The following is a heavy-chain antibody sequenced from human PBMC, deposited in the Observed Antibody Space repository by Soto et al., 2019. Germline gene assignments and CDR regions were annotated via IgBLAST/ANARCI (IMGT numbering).Heavy chain of an antibody. V-gene: IGHV3-23*01. D-gene: IGHD6-19*01. J-gene: IGHJ4*02. CDR1: GFTFSNYA. Sequence: GGSLRLSCAASGFTFSNYAMSWVRQAPGKGLEWVSSINNSGGNTYYADSVKGRFTISRDNSKNTLYLQMNSLRAEDTAVYYCAIQQRDSSRWYKYFDFWGQGTLVTVSS. CDR2: INNSGGNT. CDR3: AIQQRDSSRWYKYFDF.